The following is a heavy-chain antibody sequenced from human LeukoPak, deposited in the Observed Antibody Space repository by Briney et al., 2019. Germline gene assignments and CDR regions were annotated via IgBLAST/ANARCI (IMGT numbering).Heavy chain of an antibody. CDR1: GFTVSSNY. CDR3: AKSLSPDITAADYFDY. V-gene: IGHV3-66*01. Sequence: GGSLRLSCAASGFTVSSNYMSWVRQAPGKGLEWVSVIYSGGSTYYADSVKGRFTISRDNSKNTLYLQMNSLRAEDTAVYYCAKSLSPDITAADYFDYWGQGTLVTVSS. CDR2: IYSGGST. D-gene: IGHD6-13*01. J-gene: IGHJ4*02.